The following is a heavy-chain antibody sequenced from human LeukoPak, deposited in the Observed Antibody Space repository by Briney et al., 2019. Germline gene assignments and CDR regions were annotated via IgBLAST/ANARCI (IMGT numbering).Heavy chain of an antibody. Sequence: GGSLRLSCAASGFTFSSYGMHWVRQAPGKGLEWVAIIYYDGSDKYYADSVKDRFTISRDNSKDTLYLQMNSLRAEDTAVYYCARQIAYYYDSSGYYTTDYWGQGTLVTVSS. V-gene: IGHV3-33*01. D-gene: IGHD3-22*01. CDR3: ARQIAYYYDSSGYYTTDY. J-gene: IGHJ4*02. CDR2: IYYDGSDK. CDR1: GFTFSSYG.